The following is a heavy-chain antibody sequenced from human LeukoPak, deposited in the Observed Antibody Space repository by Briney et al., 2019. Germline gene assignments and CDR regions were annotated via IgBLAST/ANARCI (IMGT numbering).Heavy chain of an antibody. CDR2: IYTSGST. D-gene: IGHD2-15*01. Sequence: SETLSLTCTVSGGSISSYYWSWIRQPAGKGLEWIGRIYTSGSTNYKPSLKSRVTISVDTSKNQFSLKLSSVTAADTAVYYCAREWLGGITDAFDIWGQGTMVTVSS. J-gene: IGHJ3*02. CDR1: GGSISSYY. V-gene: IGHV4-4*07. CDR3: AREWLGGITDAFDI.